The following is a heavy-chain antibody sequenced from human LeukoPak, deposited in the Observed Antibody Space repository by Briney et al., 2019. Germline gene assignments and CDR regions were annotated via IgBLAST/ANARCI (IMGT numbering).Heavy chain of an antibody. CDR2: ISGSGGSA. CDR1: GFTFSSYA. V-gene: IGHV3-23*01. CDR3: AKHPFGPIAVAGLFDY. Sequence: GGSLRLSCAASGFTFSSYAMSWVRQAPGKGLEWVSAISGSGGSAYYADSVKGRFTISRDNSKNTLYLQMNSLRAEDTAVYYCAKHPFGPIAVAGLFDYWGQGTLVTVSS. J-gene: IGHJ4*02. D-gene: IGHD6-19*01.